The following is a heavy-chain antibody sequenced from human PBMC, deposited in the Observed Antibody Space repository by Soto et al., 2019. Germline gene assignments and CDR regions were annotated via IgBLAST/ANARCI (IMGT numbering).Heavy chain of an antibody. CDR3: ARTDSSTRYYFDY. CDR2: IDWDDVT. J-gene: IGHJ4*02. V-gene: IGHV2-70*11. D-gene: IGHD6-13*01. Sequence: SGPTLVNPTQTLTLTCTFSGFSLSTFGMCVSWIRQPPGKALEWLARIDWDDVTYYSTSLKTRLTISRDTSKNQVVLTMTNMDPVDIATYYCARTDSSTRYYFDYWGLGTVVTVSS. CDR1: GFSLSTFGMC.